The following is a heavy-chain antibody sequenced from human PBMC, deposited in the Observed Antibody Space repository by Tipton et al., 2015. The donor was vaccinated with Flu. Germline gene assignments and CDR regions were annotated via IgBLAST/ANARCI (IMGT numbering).Heavy chain of an antibody. CDR3: VGEAGDYTVLGGYRFDY. CDR2: IYFSGNT. Sequence: TLSLTCTVSGGSISSSSYYWGWIRQPPGKGLEWIGSIYFSGNTYYNPSLKSRVTISVDTSKNQFSLKVSSVTAADTAVYYCVGEAGDYTVLGGYRFDYWGQGMLVTVSS. CDR1: GGSISSSSYY. V-gene: IGHV4-39*07. J-gene: IGHJ4*02. D-gene: IGHD4-17*01.